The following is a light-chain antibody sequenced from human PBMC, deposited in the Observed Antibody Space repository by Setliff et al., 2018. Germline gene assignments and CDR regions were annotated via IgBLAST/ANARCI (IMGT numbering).Light chain of an antibody. CDR2: EVS. Sequence: QSVLTQPPSASGSPGQSVTISCTGTSSDVGGYNYVSWYQQHPGKAPKLMSYEVSKWPSGVPDRFSGSKSGNTASLTVSGLQAEDEADYYCSSYAGSNNYVFGTGTNVTVL. CDR3: SSYAGSNNYV. CDR1: SSDVGGYNY. J-gene: IGLJ1*01. V-gene: IGLV2-8*01.